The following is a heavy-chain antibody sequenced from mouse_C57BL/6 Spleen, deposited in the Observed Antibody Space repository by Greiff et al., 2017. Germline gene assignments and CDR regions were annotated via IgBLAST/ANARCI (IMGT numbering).Heavy chain of an antibody. CDR2: LWSGGST. V-gene: IGHV2-2*01. CDR1: GFSLTSYG. D-gene: IGHD2-4*01. J-gene: IGHJ3*01. Sequence: QVQLKQSGPGLVQPSQSLSITCTVSGFSLTSYGVHWVRQSPGKGLAWLGVLWSGGSTDYHAAFISRLSLSKDNSKSQVFFKMNSLQADDTALYYCAPHDYGFAYWGQGTLVTVSA. CDR3: APHDYGFAY.